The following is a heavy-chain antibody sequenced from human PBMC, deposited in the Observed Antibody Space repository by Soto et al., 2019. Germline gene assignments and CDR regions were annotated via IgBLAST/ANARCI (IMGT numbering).Heavy chain of an antibody. D-gene: IGHD5-12*01. V-gene: IGHV3-30-3*01. CDR2: ISYDGSNK. J-gene: IGHJ2*01. CDR1: GFTFGSYP. CDR3: ARENGYNGYYFDL. Sequence: QVQLVESGGGVVQPGRSLRLSCAASGFTFGSYPMHWVRQAPGKGLEWVAVISYDGSNKYYADSVKGRFTISRDNSKNTLYLQMNSLRAEDTAVYYCARENGYNGYYFDLWGRGTLVTVSS.